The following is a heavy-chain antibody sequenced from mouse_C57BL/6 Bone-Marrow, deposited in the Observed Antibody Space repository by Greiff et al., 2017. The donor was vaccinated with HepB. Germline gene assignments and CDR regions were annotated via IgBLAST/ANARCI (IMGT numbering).Heavy chain of an antibody. D-gene: IGHD1-1*01. V-gene: IGHV1-64*01. CDR1: GYTFTSYW. CDR2: IHPNSGST. CDR3: AREGNYGSSYWYFDV. J-gene: IGHJ1*03. Sequence: QVQLQQPGAELVKPGASVKLSCKASGYTFTSYWMHWVKQRPGQGLEWIGMIHPNSGSTNYNEKFKSKATLTVDKSSSKAYMQLSSLTSEDSAVYYCAREGNYGSSYWYFDVWGTGTTVTVSS.